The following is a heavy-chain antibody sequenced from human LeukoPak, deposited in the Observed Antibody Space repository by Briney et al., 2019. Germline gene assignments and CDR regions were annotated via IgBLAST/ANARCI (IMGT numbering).Heavy chain of an antibody. CDR1: GFTFSSYG. CDR3: ARGQRAAAGTGYFDY. V-gene: IGHV3-30*03. Sequence: GGSLRLSCAASGFTFSSYGMPWVRQAPGKGLEWVAVISYDGSNKYYADSVKGRFTISRDNSKNTLYLQMNSLRAEDTAVYYCARGQRAAAGTGYFDYWGQGTLVTVSS. J-gene: IGHJ4*02. D-gene: IGHD6-13*01. CDR2: ISYDGSNK.